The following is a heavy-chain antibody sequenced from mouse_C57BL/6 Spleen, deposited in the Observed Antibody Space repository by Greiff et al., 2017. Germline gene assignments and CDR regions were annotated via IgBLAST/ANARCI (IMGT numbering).Heavy chain of an antibody. Sequence: VQLQQSGPGLVQPSQSLSITCTVSGFSLTSYGVHWVRQSPGKGLEWLGVIWRGGSTDYNAAFMSRLSITKDNSKSQVFFKMNSLQADDTAIYYCAKKGGYGSSSYWYFDVWGTGTTVTVSS. D-gene: IGHD1-1*01. J-gene: IGHJ1*03. CDR2: IWRGGST. V-gene: IGHV2-5*01. CDR3: AKKGGYGSSSYWYFDV. CDR1: GFSLTSYG.